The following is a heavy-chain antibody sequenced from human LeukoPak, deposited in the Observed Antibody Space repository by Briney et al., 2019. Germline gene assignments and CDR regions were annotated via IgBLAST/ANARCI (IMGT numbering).Heavy chain of an antibody. V-gene: IGHV4-34*01. J-gene: IGHJ5*02. Sequence: SETLSLTCAVYGGSFSGYYWSWIRQPPGKGLEWIGEINHSGSTNYNPSLKSRVTISVDTSKNQFSLKLSSVTAADTAVYYCAREFGGEGFDPWGQGTLVTVSS. CDR1: GGSFSGYY. CDR3: AREFGGEGFDP. D-gene: IGHD3-16*01. CDR2: INHSGST.